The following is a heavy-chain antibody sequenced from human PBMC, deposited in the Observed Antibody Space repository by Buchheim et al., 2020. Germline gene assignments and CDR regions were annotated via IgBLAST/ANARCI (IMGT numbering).Heavy chain of an antibody. J-gene: IGHJ5*02. V-gene: IGHV4-34*01. Sequence: QVQLQQWGAGLLKPSETLSLTCAVYGGSFSGYYWSWIRQPPGKGLEWIGEINHSGSTIYNPSLKSRVTISVDTSKNQFSLKLSSVTAADTAVYYCARGYYYGSGSYNNWFDPWGQGTL. D-gene: IGHD3-10*01. CDR3: ARGYYYGSGSYNNWFDP. CDR2: INHSGST. CDR1: GGSFSGYY.